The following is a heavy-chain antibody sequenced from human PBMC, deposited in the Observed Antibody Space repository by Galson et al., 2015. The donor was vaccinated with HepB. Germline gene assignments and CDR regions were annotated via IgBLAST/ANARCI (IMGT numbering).Heavy chain of an antibody. CDR2: IKTKSEGETT. CDR3: TTDHIPEHSWNPYYDSYYYMDV. D-gene: IGHD3-3*02. V-gene: IGHV3-15*01. Sequence: SLRLSCAASGFTFSYAWMSWVRQAPGKGLEWVGRIKTKSEGETTDHAAPVKGRFTISRNDSTNMLHLQMNSLRIEDTAVYYCTTDHIPEHSWNPYYDSYYYMDVWGKGTTVTVSS. CDR1: GFTFSYAW. J-gene: IGHJ6*03.